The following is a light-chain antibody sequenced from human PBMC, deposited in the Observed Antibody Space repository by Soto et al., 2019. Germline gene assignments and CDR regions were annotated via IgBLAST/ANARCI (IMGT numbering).Light chain of an antibody. Sequence: EIVMTQSPATLSVSPGERATLSCRASQSLSSNLAWYQQKPGQAPRLLIYGASTRATGIPARFSGSGSGTEFSLTISSLQSEDFAVYYCQQSGGTFGRGTKVEIK. J-gene: IGKJ1*01. CDR2: GAS. CDR3: QQSGGT. V-gene: IGKV3-15*01. CDR1: QSLSSN.